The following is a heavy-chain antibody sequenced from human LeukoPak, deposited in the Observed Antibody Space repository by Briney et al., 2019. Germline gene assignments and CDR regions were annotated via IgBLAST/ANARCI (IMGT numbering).Heavy chain of an antibody. D-gene: IGHD3-3*01. CDR2: IHYSGST. CDR3: ARCGYYTPFDY. V-gene: IGHV4-39*01. Sequence: SETLSLTCTVSGGSISSTSYYWGWIRQPPGKGLEWIGSIHYSGSTYYNPSLKSRVTTSLDTSKNQFSLKLTSVTAADTAVYYCARCGYYTPFDYWGQRTLVTVSS. J-gene: IGHJ4*02. CDR1: GGSISSTSYY.